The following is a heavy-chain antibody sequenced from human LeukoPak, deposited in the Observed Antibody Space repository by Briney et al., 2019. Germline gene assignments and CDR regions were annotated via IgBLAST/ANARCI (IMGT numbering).Heavy chain of an antibody. J-gene: IGHJ4*02. Sequence: GGSLRLSCAASGFTFDTYAMHWVREAPGEGLEWRAIIWYDGSKKEYADSVKGRFTVSRDNSKNTLDMQMNSLRAEDTAVYYCARDRGDSSGYPDLVDYWGQGTLVTVSS. D-gene: IGHD3-22*01. CDR2: IWYDGSKK. CDR3: ARDRGDSSGYPDLVDY. CDR1: GFTFDTYA. V-gene: IGHV3-33*01.